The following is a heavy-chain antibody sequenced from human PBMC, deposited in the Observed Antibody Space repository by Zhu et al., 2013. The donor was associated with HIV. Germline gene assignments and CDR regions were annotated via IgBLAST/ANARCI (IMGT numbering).Heavy chain of an antibody. CDR3: GRDSRISSGGAVSYYGLDI. CDR1: GYTFTAYY. D-gene: IGHD3-10*01. J-gene: IGHJ6*02. CDR2: VNPSGGGT. Sequence: QEQLVQSGAEAKKPGASVKVSCKASGYTFTAYYMHWVRQVPGQGLEWMGIVNPSGGGTTYAQKFKDRVTMTTDTSAKIVYMEVSSLRSEDTAIYYCGRDSRISSGGAVSYYGLDIWGQGDLGSPSP. V-gene: IGHV1-46*01.